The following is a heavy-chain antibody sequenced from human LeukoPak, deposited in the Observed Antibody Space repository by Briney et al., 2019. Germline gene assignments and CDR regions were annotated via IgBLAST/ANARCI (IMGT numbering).Heavy chain of an antibody. CDR3: ARRSGSRWSSFDY. V-gene: IGHV3-23*01. D-gene: IGHD6-13*01. J-gene: IGHJ4*02. CDR1: GFTFNNYA. Sequence: GGSLRLSCAASGFTFNNYAMNWVRQAPGKGLEWVSGISGFGGSTYYAPSVKGRLTISRDNFGNMLYLHLDSLRVEDTAIYYCARRSGSRWSSFDYWGQGALVTVSS. CDR2: ISGFGGST.